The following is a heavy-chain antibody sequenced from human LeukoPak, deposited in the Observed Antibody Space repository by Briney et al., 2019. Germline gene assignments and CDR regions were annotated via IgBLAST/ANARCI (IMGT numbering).Heavy chain of an antibody. CDR3: TRRFDS. CDR2: ISDTGSTI. J-gene: IGHJ4*02. Sequence: GGSLRLSCVASGFTLSSYSMNWVRQAPGKGLEWVSYISDTGSTIAYADSVKGRFTMSRDEAKNPLHLQMNSLRDEDTAVYYCTRRFDSWGQGVLVTVS. CDR1: GFTLSSYS. V-gene: IGHV3-48*02.